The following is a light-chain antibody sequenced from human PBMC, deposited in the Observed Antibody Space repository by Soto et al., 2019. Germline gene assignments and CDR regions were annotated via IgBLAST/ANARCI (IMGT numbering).Light chain of an antibody. CDR2: GSS. V-gene: IGKV1-39*01. J-gene: IGKJ3*01. Sequence: DIQLTQSPSSMSASVGDRVTITWRASQSISAYLNWYQQKPGKAPKLLIYGSSSLQRGVSSRFSGSGSGTDFTLTISSLQPEDFATYYCQESYSTPPVTFGPGTKVDIK. CDR1: QSISAY. CDR3: QESYSTPPVT.